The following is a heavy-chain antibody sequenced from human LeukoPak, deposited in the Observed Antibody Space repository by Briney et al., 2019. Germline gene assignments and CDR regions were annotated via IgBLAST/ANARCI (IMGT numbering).Heavy chain of an antibody. CDR3: AKDTLGAGYTSSWSFDY. Sequence: GGSLRLSCAASGFIFSSYWMSWVRQAPGKGLEWVAGISWNSGSIGYADSVKGRFTISRDNTKNSLYLQINSLRTEDTALYYCAKDTLGAGYTSSWSFDYWGQGTLVTVSS. CDR2: ISWNSGSI. D-gene: IGHD6-13*01. V-gene: IGHV3-9*01. CDR1: GFIFSSYW. J-gene: IGHJ4*02.